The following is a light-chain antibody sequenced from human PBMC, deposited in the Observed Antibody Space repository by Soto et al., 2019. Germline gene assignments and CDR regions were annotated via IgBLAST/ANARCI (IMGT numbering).Light chain of an antibody. CDR1: SSDVGGYNY. CDR3: SSFAGNNNLV. Sequence: QSALTQPPSASGSPGQSVTISCTGTSSDVGGYNYVSWYQQHPGKAPKLMISEVSKRPSGFPDRFSGSKSGNTASLTVSGLQDEDEADYYCSSFAGNNNLVFGGGTQLTVL. CDR2: EVS. J-gene: IGLJ2*01. V-gene: IGLV2-8*01.